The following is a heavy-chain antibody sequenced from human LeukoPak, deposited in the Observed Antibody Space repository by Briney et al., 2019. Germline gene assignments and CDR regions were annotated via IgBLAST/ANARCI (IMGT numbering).Heavy chain of an antibody. J-gene: IGHJ6*03. CDR1: GFTFTRSA. CDR2: IVVGSGNT. CDR3: ARAAYCGGDCYLDPYYMDV. D-gene: IGHD2-21*01. Sequence: SVKVSCKASGFTFTRSAMQWVRQARGQRLEWIGWIVVGSGNTNYAQKFQERVTITRDMSTSTAYMELSSLRFEDTAVYYCARAAYCGGDCYLDPYYMDVWGKGTTVTVSS. V-gene: IGHV1-58*02.